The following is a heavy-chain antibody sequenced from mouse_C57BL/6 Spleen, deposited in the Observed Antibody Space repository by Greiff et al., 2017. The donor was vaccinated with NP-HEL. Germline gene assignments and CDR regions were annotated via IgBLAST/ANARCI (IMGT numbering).Heavy chain of an antibody. Sequence: VQLQQSGTVLARPGASVKMSCKTSGYTFTSYWMHWVKQRPGQGLEWIGAIYPGNSDTSYNQKFKGKAKLTAVTSASTAYMELSRLTNEDSAVYYCTRQNYSNYYYYAMDYGGQGTSVTVSS. CDR2: IYPGNSDT. CDR3: TRQNYSNYYYYAMDY. V-gene: IGHV1-5*01. D-gene: IGHD2-5*01. CDR1: GYTFTSYW. J-gene: IGHJ4*01.